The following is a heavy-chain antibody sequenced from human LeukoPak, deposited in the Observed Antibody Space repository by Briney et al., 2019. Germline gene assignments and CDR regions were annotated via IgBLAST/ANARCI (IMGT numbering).Heavy chain of an antibody. CDR1: GFTFSTYS. CDR3: ARDNRGYDY. CDR2: ITSSSSAI. V-gene: IGHV3-48*04. Sequence: GGSLRLSCAASGFTFSTYSMNWVRQAPGKGLEWISYITSSSSAIYYTDSVKGRFTVSRDNAKISLYLQMNSLRAEDTAVYYCARDNRGYDYWGQGTLVTVSS. D-gene: IGHD5-12*01. J-gene: IGHJ4*02.